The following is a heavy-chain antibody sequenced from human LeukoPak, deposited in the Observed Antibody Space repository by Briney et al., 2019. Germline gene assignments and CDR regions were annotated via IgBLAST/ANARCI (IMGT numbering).Heavy chain of an antibody. Sequence: GESLKISCKGSGYRFTSYWIAWVRQMPGKGLEWMGIIYPGDSDTRYSPSFQGQVTISVDKSISTAYLQWSSLKASDTAMYYCARLAQYDFWSGPYYWGQGTLVTVSS. V-gene: IGHV5-51*01. J-gene: IGHJ4*02. CDR3: ARLAQYDFWSGPYY. D-gene: IGHD3-3*01. CDR2: IYPGDSDT. CDR1: GYRFTSYW.